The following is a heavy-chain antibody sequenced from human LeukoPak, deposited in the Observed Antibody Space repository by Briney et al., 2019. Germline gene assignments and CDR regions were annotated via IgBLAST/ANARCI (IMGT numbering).Heavy chain of an antibody. Sequence: ASVKVSCKASGYTFTGYYMHWVRQAPGQGLEWMGWINPNSGGTNYAQKFQGRVTMTRDTSISTACMELSRLRSDDTAVYYCARGPWRKLLHPSHYWGQGTLVTVSS. V-gene: IGHV1-2*02. D-gene: IGHD2-15*01. J-gene: IGHJ4*02. CDR3: ARGPWRKLLHPSHY. CDR2: INPNSGGT. CDR1: GYTFTGYY.